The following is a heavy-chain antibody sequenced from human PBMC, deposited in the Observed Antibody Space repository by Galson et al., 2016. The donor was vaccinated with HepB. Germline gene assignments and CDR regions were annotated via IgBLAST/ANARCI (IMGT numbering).Heavy chain of an antibody. D-gene: IGHD3-3*01. CDR3: AKGLYKWRKMIFGVGI. J-gene: IGHJ4*02. Sequence: SLRLSCAASGFTFSNYGMRWVRQAPGKGLEWVAVTSYDGSNKYYADSVRGRFTISRDNSKNTLYLQMNSLRAEDTAVYYCAKGLYKWRKMIFGVGIWGQGTLVTVSS. CDR1: GFTFSNYG. V-gene: IGHV3-30*18. CDR2: TSYDGSNK.